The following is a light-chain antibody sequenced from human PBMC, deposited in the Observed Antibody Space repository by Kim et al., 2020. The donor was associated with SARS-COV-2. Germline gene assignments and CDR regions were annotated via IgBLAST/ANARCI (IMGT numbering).Light chain of an antibody. Sequence: EIVMTQSPATLSVSPGERATLSCRASQSVSSKLAWYQQKPGQAPRLLIYGASTRATGIPARFSGSESGTEFTLTISSLQSEDSAVYYCQQYNNWPPYTFGQGTKLEIK. CDR2: GAS. CDR3: QQYNNWPPYT. V-gene: IGKV3-15*01. CDR1: QSVSSK. J-gene: IGKJ2*01.